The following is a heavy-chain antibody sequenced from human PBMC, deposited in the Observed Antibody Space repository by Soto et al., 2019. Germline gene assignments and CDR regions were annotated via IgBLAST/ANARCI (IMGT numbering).Heavy chain of an antibody. Sequence: QVQLVQSGAEVKKPGASVKVSCKTSGYTFTSSGISWVRQAPGQGLEWMGWISSYNGSTNYAQNLQGRVTMTTDTSTSTADMEVRSRKSDDTAVYYCATDHVDADYWGQGPLVTVSS. V-gene: IGHV1-18*01. D-gene: IGHD5-18*01. CDR2: ISSYNGST. CDR1: GYTFTSSG. J-gene: IGHJ4*02. CDR3: ATDHVDADY.